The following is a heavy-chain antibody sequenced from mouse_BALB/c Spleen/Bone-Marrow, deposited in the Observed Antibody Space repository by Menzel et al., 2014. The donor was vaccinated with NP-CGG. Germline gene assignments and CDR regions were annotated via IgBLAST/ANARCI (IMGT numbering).Heavy chain of an antibody. Sequence: QVQLQQSGAELVRPGISVKISCKGSGYTFTDYGIHWVRQSHTEGLEWIGVLITYYGDASYNPRFKGKGTMTVDKSSSPAYMEIARLTSEDSAIYYCARWDGKYAMDYWGQGTSVTVSS. D-gene: IGHD2-1*01. J-gene: IGHJ4*01. CDR1: GYTFTDYG. V-gene: IGHV1S137*01. CDR3: ARWDGKYAMDY. CDR2: LITYYGDA.